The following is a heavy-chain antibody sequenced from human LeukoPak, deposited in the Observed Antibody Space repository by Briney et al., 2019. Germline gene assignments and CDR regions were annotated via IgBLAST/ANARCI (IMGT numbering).Heavy chain of an antibody. CDR2: IIPILGIA. CDR1: GGTFSSYT. J-gene: IGHJ3*02. V-gene: IGHV1-69*02. D-gene: IGHD6-13*01. Sequence: SVKVSCKASGGTFSSYTISWVRQAPGQGLEWMGRIIPILGIANYAQKFQGRVTITADKSTSTAYMELSSLRSEDTAVYYCARCLAAAGFAFDIWGQGTMVTVSS. CDR3: ARCLAAAGFAFDI.